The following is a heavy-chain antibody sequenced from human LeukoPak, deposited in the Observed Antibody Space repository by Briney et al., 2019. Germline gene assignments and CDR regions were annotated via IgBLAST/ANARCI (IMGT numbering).Heavy chain of an antibody. CDR2: IYYSGST. D-gene: IGHD4-23*01. CDR3: ASFRFDGNPTYYYYGMDV. V-gene: IGHV4-39*01. J-gene: IGHJ6*02. CDR1: GGSISSSSYY. Sequence: SETLSLTCTVSGGSISSSSYYWGWIRQPPGKGLEWIGSIYYSGSTYYNPSLKSRVTISVDTSKNQFSLKLSSVTAADTAVYYCASFRFDGNPTYYYYGMDVWGQGTTVTASS.